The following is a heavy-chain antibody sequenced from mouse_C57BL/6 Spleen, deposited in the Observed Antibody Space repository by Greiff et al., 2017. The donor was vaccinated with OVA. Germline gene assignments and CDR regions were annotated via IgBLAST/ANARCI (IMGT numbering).Heavy chain of an antibody. J-gene: IGHJ4*01. CDR2: IRNKANGYTT. Sequence: EVQVVESGGGLVQPGGSLSLSCAASGFTFTDYYMSWVRQPPGKALEWLGFIRNKANGYTTEYSASVKGRFTISRDNSQSILYLQMNALRAEDSATYYCARMTYYDYDGAMDYWGQGTSVTVSS. CDR3: ARMTYYDYDGAMDY. V-gene: IGHV7-3*01. D-gene: IGHD2-4*01. CDR1: GFTFTDYY.